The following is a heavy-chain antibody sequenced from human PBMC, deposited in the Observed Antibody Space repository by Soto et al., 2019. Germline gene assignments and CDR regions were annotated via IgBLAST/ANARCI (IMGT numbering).Heavy chain of an antibody. Sequence: SETLSLTCAVYGGSFSGYYWTWIRQPPGTGLEWIGEINHSGSTNYNPSLKSRVTISVDTSKSQFSLKLTSVTAAVTAVYYCARDKITGLFDYWGQGTLVTVSS. J-gene: IGHJ4*02. CDR3: ARDKITGLFDY. V-gene: IGHV4-34*01. D-gene: IGHD2-8*02. CDR1: GGSFSGYY. CDR2: INHSGST.